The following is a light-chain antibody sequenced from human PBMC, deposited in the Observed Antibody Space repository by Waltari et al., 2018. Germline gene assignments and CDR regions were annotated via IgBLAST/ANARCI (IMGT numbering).Light chain of an antibody. CDR1: SSDVGGYNA. J-gene: IGLJ1*01. Sequence: QSALTQPASVSGSPGQSITISCTGTSSDVGGYNAVSWSQQHPGKAPKLMIYDVIKRPSGVANRFSGSKSGNTASLTISGLQAEDEADYYCSSYTSSSTYVFGTGTKVTVL. CDR2: DVI. CDR3: SSYTSSSTYV. V-gene: IGLV2-14*01.